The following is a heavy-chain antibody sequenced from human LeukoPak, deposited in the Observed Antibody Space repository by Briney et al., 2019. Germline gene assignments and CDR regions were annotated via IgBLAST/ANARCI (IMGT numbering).Heavy chain of an antibody. Sequence: GGSLRLSCAASGFTFSSYSMNWVRQAPGKGLEWVPSITSSSSYIYYADSVKGRFTIPRDNAKNSLYLQMTSLRAEDTAVYYCARVSCGYNYGYWLVVYWGQGTLVTVSS. D-gene: IGHD5-18*01. CDR2: ITSSSSYI. J-gene: IGHJ4*02. V-gene: IGHV3-21*01. CDR3: ARVSCGYNYGYWLVVY. CDR1: GFTFSSYS.